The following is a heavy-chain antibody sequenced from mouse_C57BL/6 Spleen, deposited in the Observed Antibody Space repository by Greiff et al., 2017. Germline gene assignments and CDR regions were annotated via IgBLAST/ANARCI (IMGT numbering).Heavy chain of an antibody. D-gene: IGHD2-4*01. Sequence: DVQLVESGGDLVKPGGSLKLSCAASGFTFSSYGMSWVRQTPDKRLEWVATISSGGSYTYYPDSVKGRFTISRDNAKNTLYLQMSSLKSEDTAMYYCARPGYDYAWFAYWGQGTLVTVSA. J-gene: IGHJ3*01. CDR3: ARPGYDYAWFAY. CDR1: GFTFSSYG. V-gene: IGHV5-6*01. CDR2: ISSGGSYT.